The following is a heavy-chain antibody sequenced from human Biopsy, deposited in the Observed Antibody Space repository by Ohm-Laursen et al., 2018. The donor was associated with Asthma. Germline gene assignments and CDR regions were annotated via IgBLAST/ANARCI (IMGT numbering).Heavy chain of an antibody. D-gene: IGHD6-13*01. V-gene: IGHV4-39*01. CDR2: IYYSGTT. CDR3: VRGSSSWHHGPFHYYYGLDV. Sequence: GTLSLTCGLSSGSGGYMRSGNYYWGWIRQPPGKGLEWIGSIYYSGTTYYNPSLESRVTVSADTSKNQFSLKLTSVTAADTAVYYCVRGSSSWHHGPFHYYYGLDVWGQGTTAAVSS. CDR1: GGYMRSGNYY. J-gene: IGHJ6*02.